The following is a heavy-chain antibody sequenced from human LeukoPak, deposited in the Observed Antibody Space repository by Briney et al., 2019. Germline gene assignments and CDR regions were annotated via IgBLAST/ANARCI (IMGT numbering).Heavy chain of an antibody. CDR2: IYYSGST. J-gene: IGHJ4*02. Sequence: PSETLSLTCTVSGGSISSYYLSWIRQPPGKGLEWSGYIYYSGSTNYNPSLKSRVTISVHTSKNQFSLKLSSVTDADTAVYYCARAGGYCSSTSCSHYFDYWGQGTLVTVSS. D-gene: IGHD2-2*01. V-gene: IGHV4-59*01. CDR3: ARAGGYCSSTSCSHYFDY. CDR1: GGSISSYY.